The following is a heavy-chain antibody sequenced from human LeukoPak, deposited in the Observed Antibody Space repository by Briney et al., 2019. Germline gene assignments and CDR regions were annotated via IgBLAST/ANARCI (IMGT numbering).Heavy chain of an antibody. CDR2: IYHGGDT. CDR3: ASHVTVLGTRGFDY. Sequence: KPSGTLSLTCAISGGSISSHSWWRWVRQPPGKGLEWIGEIYHGGDTNYDPSLKSRVSMSVDKSKNHFSLNLNSVTAADTAMYYRASHVTVLGTRGFDYWGQGALVTVSS. CDR1: GGSISSHSW. J-gene: IGHJ4*02. D-gene: IGHD2/OR15-2a*01. V-gene: IGHV4-4*02.